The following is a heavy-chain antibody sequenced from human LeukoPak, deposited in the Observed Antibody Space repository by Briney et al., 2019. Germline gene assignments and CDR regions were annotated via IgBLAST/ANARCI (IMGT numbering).Heavy chain of an antibody. CDR1: GGSFSSSSYY. D-gene: IGHD2-2*01. V-gene: IGHV4-39*07. Sequence: SETLSLTCTVSGGSFSSSSYYWGWLRQPPGKGLEWIGSIYYSGSTYYNPSLKSRVTISLDTSKNQFSLKLRSVTAADTAMYYCASRYCDSTSCLFDYWGQGTLVTVSS. CDR2: IYYSGST. CDR3: ASRYCDSTSCLFDY. J-gene: IGHJ4*02.